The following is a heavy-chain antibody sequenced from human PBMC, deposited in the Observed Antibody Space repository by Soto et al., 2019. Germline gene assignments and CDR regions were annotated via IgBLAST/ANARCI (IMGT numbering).Heavy chain of an antibody. CDR2: IYWDDDK. D-gene: IGHD3-10*01. V-gene: IGHV2-5*02. Sequence: QITLKESGPTLVKPTQTLTLTCTFSGFSLSTSGVGVGWIRQPPGKALEWLALIYWDDDKRYSPSLKSRLTITKDTSKNQVVLTMTNMDPVDTATYYSAHTVVRGVIRVYFDYWGQGTLVTVSS. J-gene: IGHJ4*02. CDR1: GFSLSTSGVG. CDR3: AHTVVRGVIRVYFDY.